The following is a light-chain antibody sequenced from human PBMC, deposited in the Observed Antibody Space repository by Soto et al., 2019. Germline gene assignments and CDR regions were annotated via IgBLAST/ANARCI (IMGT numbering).Light chain of an antibody. CDR2: DAS. J-gene: IGKJ1*01. V-gene: IGKV3-20*01. CDR1: QSVTSNH. Sequence: ETVLTQSPGTLSLSPGERATLFCRASQSVTSNHLAWYQQKPGQAPRLLIYDASNRATGIPDRFSGSGSATDFTLTISRLEPEDFAVYYCQHHIPSPPSWTFGQGTKVEIK. CDR3: QHHIPSPPSWT.